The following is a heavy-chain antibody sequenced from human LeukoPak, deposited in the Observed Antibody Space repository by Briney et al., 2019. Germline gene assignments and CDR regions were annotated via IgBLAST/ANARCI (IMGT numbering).Heavy chain of an antibody. CDR3: AREVPYYYYSTGEGAGGFYFDS. V-gene: IGHV3-23*01. CDR2: ISGSGGRT. J-gene: IGHJ4*02. Sequence: PGGSLRLSCAASGFTFSSYAMSWVRQAPGKGLEWVSSISGSGGRTHYTDSVKGRFTISRDNSKNTLYLQMNSLRAEDTAFYYCAREVPYYYYSTGEGAGGFYFDSWGQGPLVTVSS. CDR1: GFTFSSYA. D-gene: IGHD3-22*01.